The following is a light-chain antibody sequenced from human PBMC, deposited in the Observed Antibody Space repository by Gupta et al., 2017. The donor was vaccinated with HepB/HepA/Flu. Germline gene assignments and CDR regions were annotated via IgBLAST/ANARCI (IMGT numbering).Light chain of an antibody. J-gene: IGKJ4*01. CDR2: GSS. CDR1: PRISSN. CDR3: QQYNYWLT. V-gene: IGKV3-15*01. Sequence: ELVMTQSPDTLSVSPGERANLSCRASPRISSNVCWYQKTPGQAPRLLMYGSSTKTTGIPDWCSSSGSGAVFTLTISSLQAEVVAFYYCQQYNYWLTFGGGTKVEIK.